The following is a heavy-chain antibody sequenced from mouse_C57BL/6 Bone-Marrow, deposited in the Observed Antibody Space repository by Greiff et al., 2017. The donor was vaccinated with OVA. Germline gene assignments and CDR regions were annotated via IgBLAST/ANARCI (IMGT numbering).Heavy chain of an antibody. CDR1: GFTFSSYG. J-gene: IGHJ2*01. D-gene: IGHD1-1*01. CDR3: ARHYYGSFDY. Sequence: EVKLVESGGDLVKPGGSLKLSCAASGFTFSSYGMSWVRQTPDKRLEWVATISSGGSYTYYPDSVKGRFTISRDNAKNTLYLQMSSLKSEDTAMYYCARHYYGSFDYWGQGTTLTVSS. CDR2: ISSGGSYT. V-gene: IGHV5-6*01.